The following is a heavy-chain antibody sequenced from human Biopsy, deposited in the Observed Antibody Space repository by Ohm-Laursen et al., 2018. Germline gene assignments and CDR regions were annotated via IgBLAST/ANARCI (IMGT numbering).Heavy chain of an antibody. V-gene: IGHV3-30*18. D-gene: IGHD3-3*01. CDR3: TKEFPPRDFWSGPGAFDI. CDR2: TSYDGNKK. CDR1: GFNFSIYG. Sequence: SLRLSCSASGFNFSIYGMHWVRQAPGKGLEWVAVTSYDGNKKYFADSVKGRFTISRDNSKSTLYLQMNSLRAVDTALYYCTKEFPPRDFWSGPGAFDIWGQGTMVIVSS. J-gene: IGHJ3*02.